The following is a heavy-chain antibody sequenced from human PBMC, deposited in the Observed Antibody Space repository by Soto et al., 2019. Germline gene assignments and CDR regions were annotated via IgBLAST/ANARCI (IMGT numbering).Heavy chain of an antibody. CDR2: ISGSGGST. Sequence: GGSLRLSCAASGFTFSSYAMSWVRQAPGKGLEWVSAISGSGGSTYYADSVKGRFTISRDNSKNTLYLQMNSLRAEDTAVYYWAKERPITMDDYYGMDVWGQGTTVTVSS. V-gene: IGHV3-23*01. J-gene: IGHJ6*02. D-gene: IGHD3-10*01. CDR1: GFTFSSYA. CDR3: AKERPITMDDYYGMDV.